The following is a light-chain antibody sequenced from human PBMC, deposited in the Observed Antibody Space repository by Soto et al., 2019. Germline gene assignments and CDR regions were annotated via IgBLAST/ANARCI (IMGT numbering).Light chain of an antibody. V-gene: IGKV3-20*01. Sequence: EIVLTQSPGTLSLSPGERATLSCRASQSVNRNYLAWYQQKPGQAPRLLTYGASSRATGIPDRFSGSGSGTDFTLTISRLEPEDFAVYYCQQYGSSPPRTFGQGTKVEIK. CDR3: QQYGSSPPRT. CDR1: QSVNRNY. CDR2: GAS. J-gene: IGKJ1*01.